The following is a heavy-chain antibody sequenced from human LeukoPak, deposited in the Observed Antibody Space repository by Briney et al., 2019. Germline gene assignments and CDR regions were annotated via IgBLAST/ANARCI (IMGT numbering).Heavy chain of an antibody. CDR3: ARGYCSGGSCYNLDY. CDR2: ISSGSSTI. V-gene: IGHV3-48*01. CDR1: GFSFSSYT. J-gene: IGHJ4*02. D-gene: IGHD2-15*01. Sequence: GGSLRLSCAASGFSFSSYTMNWVRQAPGKGLEWTSYISSGSSTIYYADSVKGRFTISRDNAKNSLYLQMNSLRAEDTAVYYCARGYCSGGSCYNLDYWGQGTLVAVSS.